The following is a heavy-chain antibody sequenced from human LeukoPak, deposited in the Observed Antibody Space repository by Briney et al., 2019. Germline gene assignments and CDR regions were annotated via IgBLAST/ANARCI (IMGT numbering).Heavy chain of an antibody. CDR1: GFTFSGFS. J-gene: IGHJ4*02. CDR3: ARAGSHWHYVY. CDR2: IKQDGSER. Sequence: RGSLRLSCAASGFTFSGFSMSWVRQSPTKGLEWVANIKQDGSERYYVDSVKGRFTISRDNAKNSLSLQMNNLRVEDTAVYYCARAGSHWHYVYWGQGTLVTVSS. V-gene: IGHV3-7*01. D-gene: IGHD3-10*01.